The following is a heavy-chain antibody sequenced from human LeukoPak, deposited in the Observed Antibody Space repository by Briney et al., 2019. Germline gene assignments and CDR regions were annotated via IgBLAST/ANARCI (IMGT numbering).Heavy chain of an antibody. CDR3: ATERFGITMVRGVINDAFDI. CDR2: ISSSSSYI. V-gene: IGHV3-21*01. Sequence: PGGSLRLSCAASGFPFSTHSMNWVRQAPGKGLEWVSSISSSSSYIYYADSVKGRFTISRDNAKNSLYLQMNSLRAEDTAVYYCATERFGITMVRGVINDAFDIWGQGTMVTVSS. J-gene: IGHJ3*02. CDR1: GFPFSTHS. D-gene: IGHD3-10*01.